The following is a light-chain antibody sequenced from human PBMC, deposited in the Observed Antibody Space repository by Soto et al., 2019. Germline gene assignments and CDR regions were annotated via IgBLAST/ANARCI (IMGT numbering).Light chain of an antibody. CDR1: QSVLYSSNNKNY. Sequence: DIVMTQSPDSLAVSLGGRATINCKSSQSVLYSSNNKNYLAWYQRKPGQPPKLLIYWASTRESGVPDRFSGSGSGTEFTLTISSLQAEDVAVYYCQQYYSTPYTFGQGTKLEIK. J-gene: IGKJ2*01. V-gene: IGKV4-1*01. CDR2: WAS. CDR3: QQYYSTPYT.